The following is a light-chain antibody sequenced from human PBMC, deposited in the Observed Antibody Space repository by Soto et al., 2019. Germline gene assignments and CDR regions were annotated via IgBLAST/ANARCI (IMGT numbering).Light chain of an antibody. Sequence: QSVLAQPPSVSGAPGQRVTISCTGSSSNIGAGYDVHWYQQFPGTAPKLLIYAKTNRPSGVPDRFSGSWSGTAASLAITGLRAEDEADYYCQSYDNRLSGVVFGGGTKLTVL. CDR2: AKT. V-gene: IGLV1-40*01. J-gene: IGLJ2*01. CDR1: SSNIGAGYD. CDR3: QSYDNRLSGVV.